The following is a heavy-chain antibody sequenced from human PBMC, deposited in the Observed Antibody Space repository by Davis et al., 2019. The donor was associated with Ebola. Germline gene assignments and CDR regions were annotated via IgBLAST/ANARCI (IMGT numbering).Heavy chain of an antibody. CDR1: GFTFSSYA. V-gene: IGHV3-30-3*01. CDR3: ARDLHYDSSGPESPPAFDI. Sequence: PGGSLRLSCAASGFTFSSYAMHWVRQAPGKGLEWVAVISYDGSNKYYADSVKGRFTISRDNSKNTLYLQMNSLRAEDTAVYYCARDLHYDSSGPESPPAFDIWGQGTMVTVSS. CDR2: ISYDGSNK. J-gene: IGHJ3*02. D-gene: IGHD3-22*01.